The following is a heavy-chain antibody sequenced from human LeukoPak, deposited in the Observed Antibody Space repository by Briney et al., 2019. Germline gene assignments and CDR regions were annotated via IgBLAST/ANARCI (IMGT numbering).Heavy chain of an antibody. Sequence: KSSETLSLTCTVSGGSITSLCWSWIRQPPGEGLEWIAYVCYSGSTNYNPSLKSRVTISVDTSKNQFSLKVFSVTEADTAVYYCARDGGVGANKVDYWGQGTLVTVSS. CDR2: VCYSGST. J-gene: IGHJ4*02. V-gene: IGHV4-59*11. D-gene: IGHD3-16*01. CDR3: ARDGGVGANKVDY. CDR1: GGSITSLC.